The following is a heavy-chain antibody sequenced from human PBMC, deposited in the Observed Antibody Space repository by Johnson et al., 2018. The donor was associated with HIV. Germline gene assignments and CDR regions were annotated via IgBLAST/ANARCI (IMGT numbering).Heavy chain of an antibody. CDR2: IKQDGSEK. Sequence: VQLVESGGGLVQPGGSLRLSCAASGFTFSSYWMSWVRQAPGKGLEWVANIKQDGSEKYYVDSVKGRFTISRDNAKNSLYLQMNSLRAEDTAVYYCARDPGNGGRPFDAFDVWGQVTMVTVSS. V-gene: IGHV3-7*01. D-gene: IGHD4-23*01. CDR1: GFTFSSYW. CDR3: ARDPGNGGRPFDAFDV. J-gene: IGHJ3*01.